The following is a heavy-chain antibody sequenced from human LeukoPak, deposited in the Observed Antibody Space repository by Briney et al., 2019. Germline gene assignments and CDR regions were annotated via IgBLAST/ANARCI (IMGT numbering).Heavy chain of an antibody. Sequence: GRSLRLSCAASGFTFSSYGMHWVRQAPGKGLEWVAVIWYDGSNKYYADSVKGRFTISRDNSKNTLYLQMNSLRAEDTAVYYCAAYYYDSSGYPVDYWGQGTLVTVSS. D-gene: IGHD3-22*01. V-gene: IGHV3-33*01. CDR2: IWYDGSNK. CDR3: AAYYYDSSGYPVDY. CDR1: GFTFSSYG. J-gene: IGHJ4*02.